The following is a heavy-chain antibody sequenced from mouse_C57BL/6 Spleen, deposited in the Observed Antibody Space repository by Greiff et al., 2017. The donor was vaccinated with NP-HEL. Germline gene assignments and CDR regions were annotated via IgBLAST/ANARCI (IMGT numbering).Heavy chain of an antibody. V-gene: IGHV1-69*01. CDR2: IDPSDSYT. D-gene: IGHD3-3*01. J-gene: IGHJ4*01. CDR3: ARWGLGAMDY. Sequence: QVQLQQPGAELVMPGASVKLSCKASGYTFTSYWMHGVKQRPGQGLEWIGEIDPSDSYTNYNQKFKGKSTLTVDKSSSTAYMQLSSLTSEDSAVYYCARWGLGAMDYWGQGTSVTVSS. CDR1: GYTFTSYW.